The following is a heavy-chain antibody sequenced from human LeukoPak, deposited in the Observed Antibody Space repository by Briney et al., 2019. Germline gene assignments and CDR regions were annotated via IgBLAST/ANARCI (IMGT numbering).Heavy chain of an antibody. CDR3: ARWGAPSWELLPYNWFDP. CDR2: MNPNSGNT. CDR1: GYTFTSYD. J-gene: IGHJ5*02. D-gene: IGHD1-26*01. V-gene: IGHV1-8*01. Sequence: ASVKVSCKASGYTFTSYDINRVRQATGQGLEWMGWMNPNSGNTGYAQKFQGRVTMTRNTSISTAYMELSSLRSEDTAVYYCARWGAPSWELLPYNWFDPWGQGTLVTVSS.